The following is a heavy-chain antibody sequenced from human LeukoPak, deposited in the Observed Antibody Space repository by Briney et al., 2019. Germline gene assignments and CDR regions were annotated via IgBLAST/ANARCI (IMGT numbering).Heavy chain of an antibody. CDR1: GFTFSSYW. CDR3: AKSLPGYSSSWHEGY. CDR2: INHNGNVN. J-gene: IGHJ4*02. D-gene: IGHD6-13*01. V-gene: IGHV3-7*03. Sequence: GGSLRLSCAASGFTFSSYWMNWARQAPGKGLEWVASINHNGNVNYYVDSVKGRFTISRDNSKNTLYLQMNSLRAEDTAVYYCAKSLPGYSSSWHEGYWGQGTLVTVSS.